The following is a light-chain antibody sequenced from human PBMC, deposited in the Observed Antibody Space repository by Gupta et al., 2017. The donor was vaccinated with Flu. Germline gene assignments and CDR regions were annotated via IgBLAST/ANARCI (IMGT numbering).Light chain of an antibody. CDR2: WAS. CDR1: QSVLYSSNNKNY. Sequence: NCKSSQSVLYSSNNKNYLAWYQQKPGQPPKLLLYWASTRESGVPDRFSGSGSGTDFTLTISSLQAEDVAVYYCQQYYSTPQTFGQGTKVEIK. V-gene: IGKV4-1*01. CDR3: QQYYSTPQT. J-gene: IGKJ1*01.